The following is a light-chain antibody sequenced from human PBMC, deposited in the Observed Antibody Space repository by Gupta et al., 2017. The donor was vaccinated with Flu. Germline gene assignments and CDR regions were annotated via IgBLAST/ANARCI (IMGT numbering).Light chain of an antibody. CDR1: SLRSYY. CDR3: NSRDSSGNHLWV. Sequence: SSELTQDPAVSVALGQNVRITCHGDSLRSYYASWYPQTPGQAPVLVIYGEHKRPSGIPDRFSGSRSGNTASLTITGAQAEDEADYYCNSRDSSGNHLWVFGGGTKLTVL. CDR2: GEH. J-gene: IGLJ3*02. V-gene: IGLV3-19*01.